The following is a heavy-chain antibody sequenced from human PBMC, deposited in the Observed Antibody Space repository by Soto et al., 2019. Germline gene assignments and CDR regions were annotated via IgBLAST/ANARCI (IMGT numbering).Heavy chain of an antibody. V-gene: IGHV1-69*13. CDR3: AREPKMTTDAAFYI. J-gene: IGHJ3*02. D-gene: IGHD4-17*01. CDR2: IIPIFGTA. Sequence: GASVKVSCKASGGTFSSYAISWVRQAPGQGLEWMGGIIPIFGTANYAQKFQGRVTITADESTSTAYMELSSLRSEDTAVYYCAREPKMTTDAAFYIWGQVKMVTVS. CDR1: GGTFSSYA.